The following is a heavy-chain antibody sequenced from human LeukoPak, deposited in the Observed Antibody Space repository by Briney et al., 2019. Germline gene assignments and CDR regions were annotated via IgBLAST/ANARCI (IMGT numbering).Heavy chain of an antibody. D-gene: IGHD5-18*01. CDR2: ISSSSSYI. CDR1: GFTFSTYS. CDR3: ARDRRGFSYGYWGFDY. Sequence: GGSLRLSCAASGFTFSTYSMNWVRQAPGKGLEWVSSISSSSSYIYYADSVKGRFTISRDNAKNSLYLQMNSLRVEDTAVYYCARDRRGFSYGYWGFDYWGQGTLVTVSS. V-gene: IGHV3-21*01. J-gene: IGHJ4*02.